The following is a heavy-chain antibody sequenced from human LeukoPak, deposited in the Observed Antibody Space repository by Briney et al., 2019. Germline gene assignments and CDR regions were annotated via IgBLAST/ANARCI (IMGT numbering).Heavy chain of an antibody. D-gene: IGHD2-15*01. V-gene: IGHV3-64*02. J-gene: IGHJ6*03. Sequence: QTGGSLRLSCAASGFTFNSYAMHWVRQAPGKGLEYVSGITSNGGSTYYADSVKGRFTISRDNSKNTLYLQMGSLRGEDMAVYYCAREPCYGGSCYSDRFYYYMDVWGKGTTVTVSS. CDR1: GFTFNSYA. CDR2: ITSNGGST. CDR3: AREPCYGGSCYSDRFYYYMDV.